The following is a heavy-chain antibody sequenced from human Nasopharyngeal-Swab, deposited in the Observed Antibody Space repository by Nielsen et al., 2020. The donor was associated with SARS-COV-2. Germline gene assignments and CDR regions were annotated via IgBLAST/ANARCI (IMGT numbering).Heavy chain of an antibody. Sequence: GESLKISCAASGFTFSDYYMSWIRQAPGKGLEWVSYISSSGSTIYYADSVKGRFTISRDNAKNSLYLQMNSLRAEDTAVYYCAKDLLRFLEWSPMDAWGQGTTVTVSS. V-gene: IGHV3-11*04. CDR2: ISSSGSTI. D-gene: IGHD3-3*01. CDR1: GFTFSDYY. J-gene: IGHJ6*02. CDR3: AKDLLRFLEWSPMDA.